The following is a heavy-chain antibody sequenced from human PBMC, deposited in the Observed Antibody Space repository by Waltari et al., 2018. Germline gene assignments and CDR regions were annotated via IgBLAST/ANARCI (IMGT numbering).Heavy chain of an antibody. CDR1: GFTFSSSW. CDR3: ARPYASGWYINFDY. Sequence: EVQLVESGGGLVQPGGSLRLSCAASGFTFSSSWMSWVRQAPGKWLEWVANIKQDGSENYYVDSVKGRFTFSRDNAKNSLYLQMNRLGAEDTAVYYCARPYASGWYINFDYWGQGTLVTVSS. V-gene: IGHV3-7*01. D-gene: IGHD6-19*01. J-gene: IGHJ4*02. CDR2: IKQDGSEN.